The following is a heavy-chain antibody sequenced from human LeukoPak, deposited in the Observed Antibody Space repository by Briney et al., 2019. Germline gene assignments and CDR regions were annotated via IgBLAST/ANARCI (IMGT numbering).Heavy chain of an antibody. CDR2: IRQDGGEI. V-gene: IGHV3-7*01. CDR1: GFTFSSYW. CDR3: ARDKIVGATNFDS. D-gene: IGHD1-26*01. J-gene: IGHJ4*02. Sequence: GGSLRLSCAASGFTFSSYWMAWVRQAPGKGLEWVANIRQDGGEIYYVDSVKGRFILSRDNAKNSLCLEMNSLRDEDTAVYYCARDKIVGATNFDSWGQGTLVTVSS.